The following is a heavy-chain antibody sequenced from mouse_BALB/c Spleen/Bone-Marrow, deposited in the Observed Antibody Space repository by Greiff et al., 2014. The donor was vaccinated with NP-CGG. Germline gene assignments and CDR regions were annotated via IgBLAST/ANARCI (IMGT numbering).Heavy chain of an antibody. CDR3: TRSYGSSYEYYFDY. V-gene: IGHV1-69*02. CDR2: IYPSDSYT. CDR1: GYTFTSYW. D-gene: IGHD1-1*01. J-gene: IGHJ2*01. Sequence: QLQQSGAELVRPGASVKLSCKASGYTFTSYWINWVKQRPGQGLEWIGNIYPSDSYTNYNQKFKDKATLTVDKSSSTAYMQLSSPTSEDSAVYYCTRSYGSSYEYYFDYWGQGTTLTVSS.